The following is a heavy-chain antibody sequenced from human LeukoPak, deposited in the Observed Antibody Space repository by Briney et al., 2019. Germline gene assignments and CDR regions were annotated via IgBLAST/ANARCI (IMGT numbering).Heavy chain of an antibody. Sequence: SETLSLTCAVYGGSFSGYYWSWIRQPAGQGLEWIGRIYASGSTIYNPSLKSRVTMSIDTSTNQFSLSLSSVTAADTAVYYCARESGNYGSGNYYDHYWGQGLLVTVSS. CDR2: IYASGST. CDR1: GGSFSGYY. D-gene: IGHD3-10*01. J-gene: IGHJ4*02. CDR3: ARESGNYGSGNYYDHY. V-gene: IGHV4-4*07.